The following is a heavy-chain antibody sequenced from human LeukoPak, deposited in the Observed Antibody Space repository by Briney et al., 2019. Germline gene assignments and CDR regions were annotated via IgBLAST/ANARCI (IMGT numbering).Heavy chain of an antibody. CDR1: GFTFSSYA. D-gene: IGHD3-3*01. J-gene: IGHJ5*02. Sequence: GGSLRLSCAASGFTFSSYAMSWVRQAPGKGLEWVSAISGSGGSTYYADSVKGRFTISRDNSKNTLYLQMNSLRAEDTAVYYCAKQQTPVLRFLEWLPTREYNWFDPWGQGTLVTVSS. CDR3: AKQQTPVLRFLEWLPTREYNWFDP. CDR2: ISGSGGST. V-gene: IGHV3-23*01.